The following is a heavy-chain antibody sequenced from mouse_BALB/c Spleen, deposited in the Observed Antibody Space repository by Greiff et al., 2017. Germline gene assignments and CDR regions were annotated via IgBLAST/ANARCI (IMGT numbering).Heavy chain of an antibody. CDR2: IWAGGST. CDR3: AREKGDYDAYYYAMDY. Sequence: VQLVESGPGLVAPSQSLSITCTVSGFSLTSYGVHWVRQPPGKGLEWLGVIWAGGSTNYNSALMSRLSISKDNSKSQVFLKMNSLQTDDTAMYYCAREKGDYDAYYYAMDYWGQGTSVTVSS. CDR1: GFSLTSYG. J-gene: IGHJ4*01. D-gene: IGHD2-4*01. V-gene: IGHV2-9*02.